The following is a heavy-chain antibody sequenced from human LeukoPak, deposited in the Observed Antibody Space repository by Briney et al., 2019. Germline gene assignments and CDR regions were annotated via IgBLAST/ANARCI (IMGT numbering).Heavy chain of an antibody. V-gene: IGHV3-48*03. CDR1: GFTFSSYE. Sequence: GGSLRLSCAASGFTFSSYEMNWVRQAPGKGLEWVSYISSSGSTIYYADSVKGRFTISRDNAKNSLYLQMNSLRAEDTAVYYCASSSSGYYLPFDYWGQGTLVTVSS. CDR2: ISSSGSTI. CDR3: ASSSSGYYLPFDY. D-gene: IGHD3-22*01. J-gene: IGHJ4*02.